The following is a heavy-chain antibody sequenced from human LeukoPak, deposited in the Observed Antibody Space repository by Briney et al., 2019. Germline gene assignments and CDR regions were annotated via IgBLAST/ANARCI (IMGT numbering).Heavy chain of an antibody. CDR3: ARDGSGWSRDY. D-gene: IGHD6-13*01. CDR2: ISYDGSNK. CDR1: RFTFSSYA. J-gene: IGHJ4*02. Sequence: PGRSLRLSCAASRFTFSSYAMHWVRQAPGKGLEWVAVISYDGSNKYYADSVKGRFTISRDNSKNTLYLQMNSLRAEDTALYYCARDGSGWSRDYWGQGTLVTVSS. V-gene: IGHV3-30*04.